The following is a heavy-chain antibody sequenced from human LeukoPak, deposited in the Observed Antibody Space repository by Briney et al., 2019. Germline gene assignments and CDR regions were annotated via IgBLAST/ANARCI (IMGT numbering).Heavy chain of an antibody. CDR3: ARWPHGDSSGYYSLDY. CDR1: GFTFSSYS. J-gene: IGHJ4*02. CDR2: ISSSSSTI. D-gene: IGHD3-22*01. Sequence: GGSLRLSCAASGFTFSSYSMNWVRQAPGKGLEWVSYISSSSSTIYYADSVKGRFTISRDNAKNSLYLQMNSLRDEDTAVYYCARWPHGDSSGYYSLDYWGQGTLVTVSS. V-gene: IGHV3-48*02.